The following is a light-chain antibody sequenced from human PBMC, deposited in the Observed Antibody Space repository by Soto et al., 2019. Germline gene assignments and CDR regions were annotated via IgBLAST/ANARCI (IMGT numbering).Light chain of an antibody. V-gene: IGKV1-5*03. CDR3: LQYSSHSWT. Sequence: DIQMSQSPSTLSGSVGDRVTIPFRDSQTISSWLAWYQQKPGKAPKLMIYKASTLKSGVPSRFSGSGSGTEFTLTISRLQPDDVATYYCLQYSSHSWTFGQGTKVDIK. CDR1: QTISSW. J-gene: IGKJ1*01. CDR2: KAS.